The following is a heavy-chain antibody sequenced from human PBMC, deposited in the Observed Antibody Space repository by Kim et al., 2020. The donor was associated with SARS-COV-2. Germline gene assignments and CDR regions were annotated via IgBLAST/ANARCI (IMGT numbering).Heavy chain of an antibody. J-gene: IGHJ1*01. CDR3: ARDLAGCGGDCSDPGYFQH. CDR1: GGTFSSYA. D-gene: IGHD2-21*02. CDR2: IIPIFGTA. Sequence: SVKVSCKASGGTFSSYAISWVRQAPGQGLEWMGGIIPIFGTANYAQKFQGRVTITADESTSTAYMELSSLRSEDTAVYYCARDLAGCGGDCSDPGYFQHWGQGTLVPVSS. V-gene: IGHV1-69*13.